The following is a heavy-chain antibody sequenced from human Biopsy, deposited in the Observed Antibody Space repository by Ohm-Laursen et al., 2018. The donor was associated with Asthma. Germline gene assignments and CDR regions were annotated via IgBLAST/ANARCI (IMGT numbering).Heavy chain of an antibody. Sequence: SVNVSCKASGGTFSRYAISWVRQAPGQGRGWMGGIIPVFGTSNYAQKFQGRVTFTADGSTSSAYMELSSLTSEDSAVYYCAREVSTVDYGYYYFAMDVWGQGTTVTVSS. V-gene: IGHV1-69*13. J-gene: IGHJ6*02. D-gene: IGHD4-17*01. CDR2: IIPVFGTS. CDR1: GGTFSRYA. CDR3: AREVSTVDYGYYYFAMDV.